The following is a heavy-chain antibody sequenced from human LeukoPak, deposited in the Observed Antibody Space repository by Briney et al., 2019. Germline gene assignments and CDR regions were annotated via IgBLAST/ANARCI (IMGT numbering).Heavy chain of an antibody. J-gene: IGHJ6*02. CDR2: IYHSGST. V-gene: IGHV4-38-2*02. D-gene: IGHD3-22*01. Sequence: SETLSLTCTVSGYSISSGYYWGWIRQPPGKGLEWIGSIYHSGSTYYNPSLKSRVTISVDTSKNQFSLKLSSVTAADTAVYYCARDQGDSSGYLSDGMDVWGQGTTVTVSS. CDR1: GYSISSGYY. CDR3: ARDQGDSSGYLSDGMDV.